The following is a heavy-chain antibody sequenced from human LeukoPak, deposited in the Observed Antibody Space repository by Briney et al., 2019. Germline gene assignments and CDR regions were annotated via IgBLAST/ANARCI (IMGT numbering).Heavy chain of an antibody. V-gene: IGHV4-61*01. Sequence: PSETLSLTCAVSGYSISSSYDWSWIRPPPGKGLEWIGYIYYSGSTNYNPSLKSRVTISVDTSKNQFSLKLSSVTAADTAVYYCARTLESYPAEYFQHWGQGTLVTVSS. CDR2: IYYSGST. J-gene: IGHJ1*01. D-gene: IGHD1-26*01. CDR3: ARTLESYPAEYFQH. CDR1: GYSISSSYD.